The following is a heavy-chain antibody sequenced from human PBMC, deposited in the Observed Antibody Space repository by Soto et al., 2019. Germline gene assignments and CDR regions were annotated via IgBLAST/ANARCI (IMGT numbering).Heavy chain of an antibody. V-gene: IGHV4-31*03. CDR3: ARTIAGETTAFDF. CDR2: IYYTETT. D-gene: IGHD4-17*01. CDR1: GGSISSGGYY. J-gene: IGHJ4*02. Sequence: QVQLQESGPGLVKPSQTLSLTCTVSGGSISSGGYYWSWIRQHPGKGLEWIGDIYYTETTFYNPSLKSRITISLDTSKNHFSLKLSSATAADTAVYYCARTIAGETTAFDFWGQGSLVTVSS.